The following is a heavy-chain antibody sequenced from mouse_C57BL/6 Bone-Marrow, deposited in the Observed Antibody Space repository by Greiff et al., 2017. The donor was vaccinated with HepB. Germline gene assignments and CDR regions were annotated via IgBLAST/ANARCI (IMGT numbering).Heavy chain of an antibody. CDR2: IYPGSGST. V-gene: IGHV1-55*01. CDR3: ARWNYYGSSSDY. J-gene: IGHJ2*01. Sequence: QVQLQQPGAELVKPGASVKMSCKASGYTFTSYWITWVKQRPGQGLEWIGDIYPGSGSTNYNEKFKSKATLTVDTSSSTAYMQLSSLTSEDSAVYCCARWNYYGSSSDYWGQGTTLTVSS. D-gene: IGHD1-1*01. CDR1: GYTFTSYW.